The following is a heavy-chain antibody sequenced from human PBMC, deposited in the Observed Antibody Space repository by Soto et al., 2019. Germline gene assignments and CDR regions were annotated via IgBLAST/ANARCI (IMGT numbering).Heavy chain of an antibody. CDR1: GFTFSTYA. V-gene: IGHV3-23*01. J-gene: IGHJ4*02. CDR2: ISGSGSSR. Sequence: EVQLLESGGELVQPRGSLRLSCAASGFTFSTYAMSWVRQAPGKGLEWVSAISGSGSSRYYADSAKGRFTISRDNSKNTLFLQLNSVRAEDTAVYYCAKELLRLGESLERYFDYWGQGTLVTVSS. D-gene: IGHD3-10*01. CDR3: AKELLRLGESLERYFDY.